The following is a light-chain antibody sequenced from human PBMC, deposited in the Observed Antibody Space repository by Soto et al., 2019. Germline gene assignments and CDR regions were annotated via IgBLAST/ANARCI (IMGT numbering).Light chain of an antibody. CDR2: KAS. CDR3: LQYNSYWT. V-gene: IGKV1-5*03. J-gene: IGKJ1*01. CDR1: QSIRSW. Sequence: DIQMTQSPSTLSASVRDRVTITCRASQSIRSWLAWYQQKPGKAPKLLIYKASSLESGVPSRFSGSGSGTEFTLTISSLQPDDFATYYCLQYNSYWTFGQGTKVEIK.